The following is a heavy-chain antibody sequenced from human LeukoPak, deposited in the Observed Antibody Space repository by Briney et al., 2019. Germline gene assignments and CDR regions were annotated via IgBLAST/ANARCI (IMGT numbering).Heavy chain of an antibody. CDR3: ARGGSRGSGSYRFAY. CDR1: GYTFTSYY. J-gene: IGHJ4*02. CDR2: INPSGGST. V-gene: IGHV1-46*01. D-gene: IGHD3-10*01. Sequence: ASVKVSCKASGYTFTSYYVHWVRQAPGQGLEWMGIINPSGGSTSYAQKFQGRVTMTRDTSTSTVYMELSSLRSEDTAVYYCARGGSRGSGSYRFAYWGQGTLVTVSS.